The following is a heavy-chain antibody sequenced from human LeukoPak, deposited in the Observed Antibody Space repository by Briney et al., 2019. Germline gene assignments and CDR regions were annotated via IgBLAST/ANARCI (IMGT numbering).Heavy chain of an antibody. V-gene: IGHV4-4*02. D-gene: IGHD2-15*01. CDR3: ARRSYCSGGSCYSNGQNWFDP. CDR1: GGSISSSNW. Sequence: PSETLSLTCAVSGGSISSSNWWSWVRQPPGKGLEWIGEIYHSGSTNYNPSLESRVTISVDKSKNQFSLKLSSVTAADTAVYYCARRSYCSGGSCYSNGQNWFDPWGQGTLVTVSS. CDR2: IYHSGST. J-gene: IGHJ5*02.